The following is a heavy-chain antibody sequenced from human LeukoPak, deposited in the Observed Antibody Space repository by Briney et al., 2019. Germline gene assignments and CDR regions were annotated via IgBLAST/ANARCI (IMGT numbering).Heavy chain of an antibody. CDR3: TGYSSSWYLFDY. D-gene: IGHD6-13*01. CDR1: GFTFSSYA. Sequence: PGGSLRLSCAASGFTFSSYAMSWVRQAPGKGLEWVSAISGSGGSTHYADSVKGRFTISRDNSKNTLYLQMNSLRAEDTAVYYCTGYSSSWYLFDYWGQGTLVTVSS. J-gene: IGHJ4*02. CDR2: ISGSGGST. V-gene: IGHV3-23*01.